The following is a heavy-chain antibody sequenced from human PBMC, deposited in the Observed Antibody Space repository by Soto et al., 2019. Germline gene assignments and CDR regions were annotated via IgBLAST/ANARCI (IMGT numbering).Heavy chain of an antibody. CDR3: ARNYGDYVDY. Sequence: PSETLSLTCTVSGGSISSYYWSWIRQPPGKGLEWIGYIYYSGITNYNPSLKSRVTISVDTSKNQFSLKLSSVTAADTAIYYCARNYGDYVDYWGQGTLVTVSS. V-gene: IGHV4-59*08. J-gene: IGHJ4*02. CDR1: GGSISSYY. D-gene: IGHD4-17*01. CDR2: IYYSGIT.